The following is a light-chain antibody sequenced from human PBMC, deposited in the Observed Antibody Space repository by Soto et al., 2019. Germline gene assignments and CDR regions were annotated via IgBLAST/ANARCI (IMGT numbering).Light chain of an antibody. V-gene: IGKV1-13*02. CDR3: QQYNSYSPLT. Sequence: IQMTQSPSSLSASVGDRVTITCRASQGISNYLAWYQQKPGKVPKLLMFDTFSLESGVPSRFSGSRSGTEFTLTISSLQPDDYATYYCQQYNSYSPLTFGGGTKVDIK. CDR2: DTF. CDR1: QGISNY. J-gene: IGKJ4*01.